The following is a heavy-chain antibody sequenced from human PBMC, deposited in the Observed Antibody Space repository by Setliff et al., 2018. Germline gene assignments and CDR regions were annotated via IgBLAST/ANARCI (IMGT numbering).Heavy chain of an antibody. Sequence: GGSLRLSCAASGFPFSTYAMHWVRQPPGKRPEYVSAISKDGDRTYYADSVKGRFTISRDNSKNTLYLQMGSLRPEDMAVYYCATWTGKYHDYWGQGTLVTVSS. V-gene: IGHV3-64*02. CDR2: ISKDGDRT. J-gene: IGHJ4*02. D-gene: IGHD2-2*01. CDR3: ATWTGKYHDY. CDR1: GFPFSTYA.